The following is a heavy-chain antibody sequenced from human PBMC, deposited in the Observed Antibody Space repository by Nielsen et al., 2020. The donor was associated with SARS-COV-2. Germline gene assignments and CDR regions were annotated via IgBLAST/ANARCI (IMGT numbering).Heavy chain of an antibody. V-gene: IGHV4-39*01. D-gene: IGHD2-2*01. CDR3: ARQGDIVVVPAEEEYWFDP. J-gene: IGHJ5*02. CDR2: IYYSGST. CDR1: GGSISSSSYY. Sequence: SETLSLTCTVSGGSISSSSYYWGWIRQPPGMGLEWIGSIYYSGSTYYNPSLKSRVTISVDTSRNQFSLKLSSVTAADTAVYYCARQGDIVVVPAEEEYWFDPWGQGTLVTVSS.